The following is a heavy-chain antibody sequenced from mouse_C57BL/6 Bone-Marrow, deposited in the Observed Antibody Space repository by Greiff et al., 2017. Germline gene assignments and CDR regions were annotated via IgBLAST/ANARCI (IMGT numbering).Heavy chain of an antibody. CDR3: AWGLRPWFAY. CDR2: IYIGNGYT. CDR1: GYTFTSYG. J-gene: IGHJ3*01. Sequence: VQLQQSGAELVRPGSSVKMSCKTSGYTFTSYGINWVKQRPGQGLEWIGYIYIGNGYTEYNQKFKGKATLTADKSSSTAYMQLSSLTSEDSAVYYCAWGLRPWFAYWGQGTLVTVSA. V-gene: IGHV1-58*01. D-gene: IGHD2-4*01.